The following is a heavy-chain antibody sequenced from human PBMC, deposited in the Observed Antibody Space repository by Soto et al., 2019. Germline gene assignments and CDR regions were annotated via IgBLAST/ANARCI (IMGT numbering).Heavy chain of an antibody. Sequence: ERQLLQSGAEVKKPGESLKISCKGSGYSFTTYWIGWVRQMPGKGLEWMGIIFPGDSDTRYSPSFQGQVTISVDKSITTAFLQWTSLKASDTAMYHCVTPESGGRPGFFHHWGQGTQVTVSS. V-gene: IGHV5-51*01. CDR1: GYSFTTYW. D-gene: IGHD2-15*01. CDR2: IFPGDSDT. J-gene: IGHJ1*01. CDR3: VTPESGGRPGFFHH.